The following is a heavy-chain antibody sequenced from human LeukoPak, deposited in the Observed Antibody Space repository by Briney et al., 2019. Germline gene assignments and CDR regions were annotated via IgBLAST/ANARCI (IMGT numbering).Heavy chain of an antibody. J-gene: IGHJ6*03. CDR1: GGSISSHY. Sequence: SETLSLTCTVSGGSISSHYWSWIRQPPGKGLEWIGYIYYSGSTNYNPSLKSRVTISVDTSKNQFSLKLSSVTAADTAVYYCARDSPGAARPPISYYMDVWGKGTTVTVSS. CDR2: IYYSGST. CDR3: ARDSPGAARPPISYYMDV. V-gene: IGHV4-59*11. D-gene: IGHD6-6*01.